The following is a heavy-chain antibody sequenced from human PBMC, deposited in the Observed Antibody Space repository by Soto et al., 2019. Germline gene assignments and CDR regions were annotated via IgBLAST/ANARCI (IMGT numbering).Heavy chain of an antibody. CDR3: ARHKFSSSWYGQEFYAFDI. Sequence: QLQLQESGPGLVKPSETLSLTCTVSVGSISSSSYYWGWIRQPPGKGLEWIGSIYYSGSTYYNPSLKSRVTLAEDTSKNQLSLKLSSVSAEDTAVYYCARHKFSSSWYGQEFYAFDIWGQGTMVTVSS. CDR2: IYYSGST. D-gene: IGHD6-13*01. J-gene: IGHJ3*02. CDR1: VGSISSSSYY. V-gene: IGHV4-39*01.